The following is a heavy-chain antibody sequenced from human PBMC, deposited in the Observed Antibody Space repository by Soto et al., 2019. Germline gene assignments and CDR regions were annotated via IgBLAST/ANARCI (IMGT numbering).Heavy chain of an antibody. V-gene: IGHV3-30-3*01. Sequence: GGSLRLSCAASGFTFRNYALHWVRQAPGKGLECVAVISYDGGNKFYRDYVKGRFTISRDNSKNTLYLQINSLRYEDTAVYYCARGDREDIAVVIGVRPGEYGVDVWGQGTTVTVSS. CDR2: ISYDGGNK. J-gene: IGHJ6*02. D-gene: IGHD2-15*01. CDR1: GFTFRNYA. CDR3: ARGDREDIAVVIGVRPGEYGVDV.